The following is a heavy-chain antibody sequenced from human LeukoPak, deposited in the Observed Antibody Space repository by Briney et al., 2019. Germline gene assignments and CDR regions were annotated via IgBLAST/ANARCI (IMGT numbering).Heavy chain of an antibody. Sequence: ASVQVSSKTSGGTFSSYAISWVRQAPGQELEWMGRIIPILGIANYAQKFQGRVTITADKSTSTAYMELSSLRSEDTAVYYCAIAFGGVIAPYYFDYWGQGTLVTVSS. J-gene: IGHJ4*02. CDR2: IIPILGIA. CDR1: GGTFSSYA. D-gene: IGHD3-16*02. CDR3: AIAFGGVIAPYYFDY. V-gene: IGHV1-69*04.